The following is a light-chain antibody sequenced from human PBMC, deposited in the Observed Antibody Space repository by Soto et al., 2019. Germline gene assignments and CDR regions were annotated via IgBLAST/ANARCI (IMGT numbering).Light chain of an antibody. J-gene: IGKJ1*01. CDR2: TAS. CDR3: LQEYNYPLT. Sequence: AIQMTQSPSSLSAFVGDRVTITCRASQNIGNDLAWYQQNPGKDPNLLIYTASSLQSGVPLRFSGSGSGTDFTLTISSLQPEDFATYYCLQEYNYPLTFGQGTKVDI. CDR1: QNIGND. V-gene: IGKV1-6*01.